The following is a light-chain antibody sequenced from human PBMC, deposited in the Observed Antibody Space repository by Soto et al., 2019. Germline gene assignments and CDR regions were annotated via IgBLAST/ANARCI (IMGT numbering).Light chain of an antibody. CDR3: QQLKNYPLT. CDR2: KAS. CDR1: QTISSW. V-gene: IGKV1-5*03. Sequence: DIQMTQSPSTLSGSVGDRVTITCRASQTISSWLAWYQQKPGKAPKLLIYKASTLKSGVPSRFSGSGSGTEFTLTISSLQPDDFATYYCQQLKNYPLTFGGGTKLEI. J-gene: IGKJ4*01.